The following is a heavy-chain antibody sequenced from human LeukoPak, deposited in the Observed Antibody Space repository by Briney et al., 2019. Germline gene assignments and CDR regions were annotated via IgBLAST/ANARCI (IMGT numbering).Heavy chain of an antibody. Sequence: QAGGSLRLSCAASEFTFSSYTMNWVRQAPGKGLEWVSYVNTRSNNIYYADSVKGRFTISRDNAKNSLYLQMNSLRAEDTGVYYCVRDHLWAFDYWGQGTLVTVSS. CDR1: EFTFSSYT. CDR3: VRDHLWAFDY. CDR2: VNTRSNNI. V-gene: IGHV3-48*04. D-gene: IGHD3-3*02. J-gene: IGHJ4*02.